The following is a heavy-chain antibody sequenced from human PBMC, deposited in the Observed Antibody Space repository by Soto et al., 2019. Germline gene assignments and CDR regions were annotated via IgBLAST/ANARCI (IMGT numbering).Heavy chain of an antibody. Sequence: SETLSLTCAVYGGSFSGYYWSWIRQPPGKGLEWIGEINHSGSTNYNPSLKSRVTISVDTSKNQFSLKLSSVTAADTAVYYCARSSGWNFDYWGQGTLVTVSS. V-gene: IGHV4-34*01. CDR1: GGSFSGYY. J-gene: IGHJ4*02. CDR3: ARSSGWNFDY. D-gene: IGHD6-19*01. CDR2: INHSGST.